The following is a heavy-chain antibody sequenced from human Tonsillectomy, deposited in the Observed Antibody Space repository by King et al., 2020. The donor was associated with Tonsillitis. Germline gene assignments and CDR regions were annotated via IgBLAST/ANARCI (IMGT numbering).Heavy chain of an antibody. CDR1: GFTFSSYG. CDR3: AKPEGDYDTSGYPLDF. Sequence: QLVQSGGGVVQPGTSLRLSCAASGFTFSSYGMHWVRQAPGKGLEWVALISFDGSIKYYADSVKGRFTISRDNSRNTLSLQMYSLRGDDSAVYYCAKPEGDYDTSGYPLDFWGQGTLVTVSS. D-gene: IGHD3-22*01. J-gene: IGHJ4*02. CDR2: ISFDGSIK. V-gene: IGHV3-30*18.